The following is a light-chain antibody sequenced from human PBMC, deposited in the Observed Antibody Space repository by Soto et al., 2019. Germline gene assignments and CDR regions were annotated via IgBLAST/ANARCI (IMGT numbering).Light chain of an antibody. J-gene: IGKJ4*01. CDR1: QRISSY. V-gene: IGKV1-39*01. CDR3: QQRYSIPLT. Sequence: DIQMTQSPSSLSASVGDRVTITYRASQRISSYLNWYQHKPVRAPDLLIYAASSLQSGVPSRFSGSGSGTDFTLTISSLQPEDFATYYCQQRYSIPLTFGGGTKVDIK. CDR2: AAS.